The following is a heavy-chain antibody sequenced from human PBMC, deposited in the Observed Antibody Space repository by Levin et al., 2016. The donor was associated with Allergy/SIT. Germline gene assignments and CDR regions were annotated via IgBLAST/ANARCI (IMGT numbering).Heavy chain of an antibody. CDR1: GYTFTSYG. V-gene: IGHV1-18*01. D-gene: IGHD3-10*01. J-gene: IGHJ6*02. CDR2: ISAYNGNT. CDR3: ARGWGTELWFGELSDRPPWSKYGMDV. Sequence: ASVKVSCKASGYTFTSYGISWVRQAPGQGLEWMGWISAYNGNTNYAQKLQGRVTMTTDTSTSTAYMELRSLRSDDTAVYYCARGWGTELWFGELSDRPPWSKYGMDVWGQGTTVTVSS.